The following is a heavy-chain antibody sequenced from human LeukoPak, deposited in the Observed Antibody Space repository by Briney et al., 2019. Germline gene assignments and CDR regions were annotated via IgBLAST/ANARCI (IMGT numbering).Heavy chain of an antibody. J-gene: IGHJ5*02. V-gene: IGHV1-69*05. CDR2: IIPIFGTA. CDR3: ARDRRGDNWFDP. CDR1: GGTFSSYA. Sequence: ASVKVSCKASGGTFSSYATSWVRQAPGQGLEWMGRIIPIFGTANYAQKFQGRVTITTDESTSTAYMELSSLRSEDTAVYYCARDRRGDNWFDPWGQGTLVTVSS.